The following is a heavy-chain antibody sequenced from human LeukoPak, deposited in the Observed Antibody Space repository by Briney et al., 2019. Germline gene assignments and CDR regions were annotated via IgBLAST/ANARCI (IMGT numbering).Heavy chain of an antibody. D-gene: IGHD4-17*01. CDR3: AGTTHDYGDSRFDY. Sequence: SETLSLTCTVSGGSISSSSYYWGWIRQPPGKGLEWIGSIYYSGSTYYNPSLKSRVTISVDTSKNQFSLKLSSVTAADTAVYYCAGTTHDYGDSRFDYWGQGTLVTVSS. CDR2: IYYSGST. J-gene: IGHJ4*02. CDR1: GGSISSSSYY. V-gene: IGHV4-39*07.